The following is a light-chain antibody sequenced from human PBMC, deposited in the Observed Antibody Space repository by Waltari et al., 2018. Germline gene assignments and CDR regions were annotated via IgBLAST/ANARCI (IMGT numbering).Light chain of an antibody. CDR1: QNILYNSNNKNF. V-gene: IGKV4-1*01. J-gene: IGKJ1*01. CDR3: QQYYSPPWT. CDR2: WAS. Sequence: DIVMTQSPVSLAVSLGESATINCKSSQNILYNSNNKNFLAWYQQKPGQPPKLLIYWASTREAGVPDRFSGSGSGTDFTLTISRLQAEDVAVYYCQQYYSPPWTFGQGTKVEIK.